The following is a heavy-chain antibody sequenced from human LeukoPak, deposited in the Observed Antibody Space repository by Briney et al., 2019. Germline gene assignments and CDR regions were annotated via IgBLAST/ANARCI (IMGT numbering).Heavy chain of an antibody. D-gene: IGHD2-15*01. V-gene: IGHV3-23*01. Sequence: GGSLRLSCAASGFTLSSYAMSRVRQAPGKGLEWVSAISGSGGSTYYADSVKGRFTISRDNSKNTLYLQMNSLRAEDTAVYYCAKSGLLRIGAFDIWGQGTMVTVSS. J-gene: IGHJ3*02. CDR1: GFTLSSYA. CDR3: AKSGLLRIGAFDI. CDR2: ISGSGGST.